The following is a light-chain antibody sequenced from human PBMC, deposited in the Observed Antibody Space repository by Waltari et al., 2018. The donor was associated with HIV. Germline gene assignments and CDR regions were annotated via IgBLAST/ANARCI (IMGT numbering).Light chain of an antibody. CDR2: EVT. J-gene: IGLJ3*02. CDR3: SSYTTDSTLV. V-gene: IGLV2-14*01. CDR1: SSDVGGYKS. Sequence: QSALTQPASVSGSPGQSITISCTGTSSDVGGYKSVSWYQPLPGKAPKLMIYEVTNRPSGVSDRFSGSKSGNTASLTISGFQAEDEADYYCSSYTTDSTLVFGAGTKLTVL.